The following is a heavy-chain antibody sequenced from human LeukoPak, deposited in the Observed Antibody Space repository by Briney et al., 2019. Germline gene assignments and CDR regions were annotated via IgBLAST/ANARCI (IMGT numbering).Heavy chain of an antibody. Sequence: PGGSLRLSCAASGFTFSGSSMHWVRQASGKGLEWVGRVRNKANSYATEYAASVKGRFTISRDDSSNTAYLQMNSLKIEDTAVYYCTAYDSSGYWGQGTLVTVSS. J-gene: IGHJ4*02. CDR3: TAYDSSGY. CDR1: GFTFSGSS. CDR2: VRNKANSYAT. V-gene: IGHV3-73*01. D-gene: IGHD3-22*01.